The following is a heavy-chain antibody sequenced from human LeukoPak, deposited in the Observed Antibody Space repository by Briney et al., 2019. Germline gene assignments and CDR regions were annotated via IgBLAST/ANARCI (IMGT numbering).Heavy chain of an antibody. Sequence: ASVKVSCKASGYTFTGYYMHWVRQAPGQGLEWMGWIIPNSGGTNYAQKFQGRVTMTRDTSISTAYMELSRLRSDDTAVYYCARVNSGYDLGFVPWGQGTLVTVSS. D-gene: IGHD5-12*01. CDR2: IIPNSGGT. CDR3: ARVNSGYDLGFVP. CDR1: GYTFTGYY. J-gene: IGHJ5*02. V-gene: IGHV1-2*02.